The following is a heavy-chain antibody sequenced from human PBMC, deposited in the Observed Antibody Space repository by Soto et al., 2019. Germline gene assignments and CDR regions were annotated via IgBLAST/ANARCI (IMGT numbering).Heavy chain of an antibody. CDR1: GFTFSSYG. D-gene: IGHD2-21*02. J-gene: IGHJ6*02. Sequence: GGSLRLSCAASGFTFSSYGMHWVRQAPGKGLEWVAVISYDGSNKYYADSVKGRFTISRDNSKNTLYLQMNSLRAEDTAVYYCAKECVVVTATYGMDVWGQGTRVSVSS. CDR3: AKECVVVTATYGMDV. CDR2: ISYDGSNK. V-gene: IGHV3-30*18.